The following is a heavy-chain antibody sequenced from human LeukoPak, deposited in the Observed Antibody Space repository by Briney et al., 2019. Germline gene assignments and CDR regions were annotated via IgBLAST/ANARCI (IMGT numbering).Heavy chain of an antibody. CDR2: ISYDGSNE. J-gene: IGHJ4*02. Sequence: SGGSLRLSCAASGFTFSTYAMHWVRQAPGKGLEWVAVISYDGSNEYYADSVKGRFTISRDNARNTLDLQMNSLRDEDTAVFYCVRHIVPDYWGQGTLVTVSS. CDR3: VRHIVPDY. V-gene: IGHV3-30-3*01. D-gene: IGHD5-12*01. CDR1: GFTFSTYA.